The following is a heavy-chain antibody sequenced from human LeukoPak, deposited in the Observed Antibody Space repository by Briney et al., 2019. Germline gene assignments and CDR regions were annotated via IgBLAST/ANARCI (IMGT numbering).Heavy chain of an antibody. Sequence: PGGSLRLSCAASGFTFSSYGMHWVRQAPGKGLEWVAVISYDGSNKYYADSVKGRFTISRDNSKNTLYLQMNSLRAEDTVVYYCAKDFSSSWYFDYWGQGTLVTVSS. CDR3: AKDFSSSWYFDY. CDR1: GFTFSSYG. D-gene: IGHD6-13*01. J-gene: IGHJ4*02. CDR2: ISYDGSNK. V-gene: IGHV3-30*18.